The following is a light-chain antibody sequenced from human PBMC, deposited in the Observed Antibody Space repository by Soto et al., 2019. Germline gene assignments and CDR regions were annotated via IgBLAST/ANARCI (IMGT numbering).Light chain of an antibody. CDR2: DAS. CDR3: QQRSNWAPSIT. J-gene: IGKJ5*01. Sequence: EIVLTQSPATLSLSPGERATLSCRASQSVSSYLAWYQQKPGQAPRLLIYDASNRATGIPARFSGSESGTDFTLTISSLEPEDFAVYYCQQRSNWAPSITFGQGTRLEIK. CDR1: QSVSSY. V-gene: IGKV3-11*01.